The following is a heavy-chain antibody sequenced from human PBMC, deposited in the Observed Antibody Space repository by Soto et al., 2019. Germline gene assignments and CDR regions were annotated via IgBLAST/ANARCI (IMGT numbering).Heavy chain of an antibody. J-gene: IGHJ6*02. CDR3: GKGRSYYYYYGVDV. D-gene: IGHD1-26*01. CDR1: GFTFSSYA. Sequence: PGGSLRLSCAASGFTFSSYAMSWARQAPGKGLEWVSDIIDSGGSTYYADAVKGRFTISRDNSKSTLYLQMNSLRAEDTAVYYCGKGRSYYYYYGVDVWGQGTTVTVSS. CDR2: IIDSGGST. V-gene: IGHV3-23*01.